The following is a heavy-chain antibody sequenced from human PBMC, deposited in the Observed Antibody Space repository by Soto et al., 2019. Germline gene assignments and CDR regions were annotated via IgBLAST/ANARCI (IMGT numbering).Heavy chain of an antibody. CDR1: GFTFSNAW. CDR2: IKSKTDGGTT. Sequence: GGSLRLSCAASGFTFSNAWMSWVRQAPGKGLEWVGRIKSKTDGGTTDYAAPVKGRFTISRDDSKNTLYLQMNSLKTEDTAVYYCTTDLIAAAGTVWFDPWGQGTLVTVSS. V-gene: IGHV3-15*01. J-gene: IGHJ5*02. CDR3: TTDLIAAAGTVWFDP. D-gene: IGHD6-13*01.